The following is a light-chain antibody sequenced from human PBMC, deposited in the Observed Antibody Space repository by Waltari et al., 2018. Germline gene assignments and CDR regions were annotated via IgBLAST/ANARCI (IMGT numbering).Light chain of an antibody. J-gene: IGKJ1*01. CDR3: QNYERLPVT. CDR1: QNIGRT. V-gene: IGKV3-20*01. CDR2: GAS. Sequence: EVVLTQSPGTLSLSPGERATPSCRASQNIGRTLTWYQQKPGQSPRLLIYGASIRAAGMPDRFSGSGSGTDFILTITRLEPEDVAVYYCQNYERLPVTFGQGTKVEIK.